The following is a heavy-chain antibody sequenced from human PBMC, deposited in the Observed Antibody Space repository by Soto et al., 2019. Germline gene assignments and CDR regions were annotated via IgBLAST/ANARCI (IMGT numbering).Heavy chain of an antibody. D-gene: IGHD1-1*01. CDR1: GFTVNNNH. J-gene: IGHJ4*02. CDR3: LTAPVVWTY. V-gene: IGHV3-53*01. CDR2: IYSGGTT. Sequence: PVGSLRLSCAASGFTVNNNHMSWVRQAPGKGLEWVSIIYSGGTTYYADSVKGRFTISRDNSKNTLYLQMNSLRAEDTAVYYCLTAPVVWTYWGQGTLVTVSS.